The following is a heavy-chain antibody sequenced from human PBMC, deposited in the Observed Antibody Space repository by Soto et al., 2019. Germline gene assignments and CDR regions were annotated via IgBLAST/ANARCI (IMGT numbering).Heavy chain of an antibody. V-gene: IGHV1-69*13. J-gene: IGHJ6*02. D-gene: IGHD2-8*01. CDR2: IIPIFGTA. Sequence: ASVKVSCKASGGTFSSYAISWVRQAPGQGLEWMGGIIPIFGTANYAQKFQGRVTITADESTSTAYMELSSLRSEDTAVYYCASRSFTTELGYCTNGVCYYYYYGMDVWGQGTTVTVSS. CDR3: ASRSFTTELGYCTNGVCYYYYYGMDV. CDR1: GGTFSSYA.